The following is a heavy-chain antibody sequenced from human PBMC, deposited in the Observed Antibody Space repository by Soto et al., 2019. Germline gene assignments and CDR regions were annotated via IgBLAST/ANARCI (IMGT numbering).Heavy chain of an antibody. CDR1: GYTFTSYD. J-gene: IGHJ6*03. CDR2: MNPNSGNT. D-gene: IGHD5-18*01. CDR3: VRIVDTAMVNYYYYMDV. V-gene: IGHV1-8*01. Sequence: QVQLVQSGAEVKKPGASVKVSCKASGYTFTSYDINWVRQATGQGLEWMGWMNPNSGNTGYAQKFQGRVTMTRDTSISTAYMELSSLRSEDTAVYYCVRIVDTAMVNYYYYMDVWGKGTTVTVSS.